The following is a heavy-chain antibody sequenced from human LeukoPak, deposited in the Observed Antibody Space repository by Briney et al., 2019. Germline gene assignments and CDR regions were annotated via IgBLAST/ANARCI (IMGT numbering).Heavy chain of an antibody. CDR1: GGSISSGGYY. D-gene: IGHD6-6*01. J-gene: IGHJ3*02. CDR2: IYYSGST. V-gene: IGHV4-31*03. Sequence: HSETLSLTCTVSGGSISSGGYYWRWIRQHPGKGLEWIGYIYYSGSTYYNPSLKSRVTISVDTSKNQFSLKLSSVTAADTAVYYCARDSLIAARGAFDIWGQGTMVTVSS. CDR3: ARDSLIAARGAFDI.